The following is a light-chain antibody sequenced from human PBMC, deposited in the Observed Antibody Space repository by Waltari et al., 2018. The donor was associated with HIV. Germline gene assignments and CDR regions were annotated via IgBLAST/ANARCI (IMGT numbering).Light chain of an antibody. Sequence: NFMLTQPHSVSESPGKTVTISCTRSSGNNGSYVVSWYQRRTGSATPTLIYEDDKRPSGVPDRFSGSIDSSSNSASLTISGLKTEDEADYYCQSYYLTNVVFGGGTKLTVL. J-gene: IGLJ2*01. V-gene: IGLV6-57*04. CDR3: QSYYLTNVV. CDR1: SGNNGSYV. CDR2: EDD.